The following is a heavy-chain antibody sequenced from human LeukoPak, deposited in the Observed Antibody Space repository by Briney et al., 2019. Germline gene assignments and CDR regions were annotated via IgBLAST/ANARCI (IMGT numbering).Heavy chain of an antibody. V-gene: IGHV3-66*01. CDR1: GFTFSSYS. J-gene: IGHJ4*02. CDR2: INDRVKT. Sequence: PGGSLRLSCAASGFTFSSYSMNWVRQAPGRGLESVAVINDRVKTYYADSVRGRFTISRDNSKNMLFLQMRSLRAEDTAVYYCAGAPETGHWGQGILVTVSS. CDR3: AGAPETGH.